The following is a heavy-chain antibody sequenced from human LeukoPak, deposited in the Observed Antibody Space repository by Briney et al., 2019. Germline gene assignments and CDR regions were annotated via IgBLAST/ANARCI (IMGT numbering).Heavy chain of an antibody. J-gene: IGHJ4*02. D-gene: IGHD5-24*01. CDR2: IYYSGST. V-gene: IGHV4-39*01. Sequence: SETLSLTCTVSGGSISSSSYYWGWIRQPPGKGLEWIGSIYYSGSTYYNPSLKSRVTISVDTSKNQFSLKLSSVTAADTAVYYCASRVGMATDYWGQGTLVTVSS. CDR1: GGSISSSSYY. CDR3: ASRVGMATDY.